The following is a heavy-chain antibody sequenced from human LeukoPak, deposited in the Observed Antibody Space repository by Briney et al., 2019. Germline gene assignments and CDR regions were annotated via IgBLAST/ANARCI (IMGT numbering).Heavy chain of an antibody. V-gene: IGHV4-59*01. CDR2: IYHSGTI. D-gene: IGHD5-24*01. CDR3: ARDRDYFEH. CDR1: GGSISGYY. J-gene: IGHJ4*02. Sequence: SETLSLTCTVSGGSISGYYWSWIPKPPGKGLEWIGIIYHSGTINYNPSLKSRVTISVDTSKNQFSLKQTAVTAADTAVYFCARDRDYFEHWGQGTPVTVSS.